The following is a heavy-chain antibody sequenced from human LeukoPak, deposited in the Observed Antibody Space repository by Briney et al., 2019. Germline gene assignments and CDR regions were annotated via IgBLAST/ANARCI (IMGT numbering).Heavy chain of an antibody. Sequence: GGSLRLSCAASGFTFSSYGMHWVRQAPGKGLEWVAFIRYDGSNKYYADSVKGRFTISRDNSKNTLYLQMNSLRAEDTAVYYCAKPREQQLLRIAFDVWGQGTMVTVSS. CDR3: AKPREQQLLRIAFDV. J-gene: IGHJ3*01. CDR1: GFTFSSYG. V-gene: IGHV3-30*02. CDR2: IRYDGSNK. D-gene: IGHD5/OR15-5a*01.